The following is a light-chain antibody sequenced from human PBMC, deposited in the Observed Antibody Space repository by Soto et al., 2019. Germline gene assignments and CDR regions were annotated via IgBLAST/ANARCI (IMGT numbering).Light chain of an antibody. CDR3: QEYNSWRGEWT. CDR1: QSINIW. V-gene: IGKV1-5*01. J-gene: IGKJ1*01. Sequence: DIQMTQSPSTLSASVGDRVTITCRASQSINIWLAWYQQKAGKAPKLLIYDASTLESGVPSRFSGSGSRTEFTLTISSLQPDDFATYYCQEYNSWRGEWTFGQGTK. CDR2: DAS.